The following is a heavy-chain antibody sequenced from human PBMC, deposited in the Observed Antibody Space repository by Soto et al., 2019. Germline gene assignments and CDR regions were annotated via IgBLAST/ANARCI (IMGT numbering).Heavy chain of an antibody. V-gene: IGHV4-39*01. CDR2: INYSGNT. CDR1: GVSISDSNYY. CDR3: AKQGIFSRDTYPPSRF. J-gene: IGHJ4*02. D-gene: IGHD2-2*01. Sequence: QQQLQESGPGLVKPSETLSLTCSVSGVSISDSNYYWGWIRQPPGKGLEWIGSINYSGNTYHNPSLTSRVSMSVDTSKNQFSLSLTSVTAADTAVYYCAKQGIFSRDTYPPSRFWGRGTLVTVSS.